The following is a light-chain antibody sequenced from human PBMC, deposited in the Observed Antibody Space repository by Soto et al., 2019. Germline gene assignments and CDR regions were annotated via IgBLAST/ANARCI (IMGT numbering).Light chain of an antibody. Sequence: QSVLTQPASVSGSPGQSITISCTGTSSDVGGYNYVSWYQQHPGKAPKLMIYDVSNRPSGVSNRFSGSKSGNTASLTTSGLQAEDEADYYCSSYTSSSTLGVFGTGTKVTVL. CDR2: DVS. J-gene: IGLJ1*01. V-gene: IGLV2-14*01. CDR3: SSYTSSSTLGV. CDR1: SSDVGGYNY.